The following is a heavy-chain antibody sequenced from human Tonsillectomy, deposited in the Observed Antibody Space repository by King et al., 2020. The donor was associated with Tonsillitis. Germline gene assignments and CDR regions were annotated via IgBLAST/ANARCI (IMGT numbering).Heavy chain of an antibody. CDR3: VRGYASSDY. D-gene: IGHD2-2*01. Sequence: VQLVESGGGVVRPGGSLRLSCAASRFTFDDYDMNWVRQAPGKGLEWGSGLNWNGDKTGYGDSVKGRFTISRDNAKNSLYLQMNSLRAEDTALYYCVRGYASSDYWGQGTLVTVSS. CDR2: LNWNGDKT. CDR1: RFTFDDYD. V-gene: IGHV3-20*04. J-gene: IGHJ4*02.